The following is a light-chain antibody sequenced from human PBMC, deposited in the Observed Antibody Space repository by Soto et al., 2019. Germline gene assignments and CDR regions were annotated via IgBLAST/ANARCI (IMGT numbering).Light chain of an antibody. J-gene: IGKJ4*01. Sequence: EVVMRQSPATLSVSPGEDATLSCRASQGIGDTLAWYQHKPGQTPRLLIYDTSTRATGVPTRFSGSRSGAEFTLTINSMQSEDFAVYYCQPYNNWPLTFGGGTKVDIK. V-gene: IGKV3-15*01. CDR1: QGIGDT. CDR2: DTS. CDR3: QPYNNWPLT.